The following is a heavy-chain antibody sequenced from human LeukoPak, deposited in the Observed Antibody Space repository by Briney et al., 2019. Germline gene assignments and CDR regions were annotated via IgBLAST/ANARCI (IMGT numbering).Heavy chain of an antibody. CDR2: ISPSGDST. CDR3: ARDSGSYYDY. J-gene: IGHJ4*02. V-gene: IGHV1-46*01. Sequence: ASVKVSCKAFGYTFTRKYMHWVRQAPGQGPEWMGVISPSGDSTAYAQKFQGRITLTRDMSTSTDYLELSRLRSDDTAVYYCARDSGSYYDYWGQGTLVTVSS. CDR1: GYTFTRKY. D-gene: IGHD1-26*01.